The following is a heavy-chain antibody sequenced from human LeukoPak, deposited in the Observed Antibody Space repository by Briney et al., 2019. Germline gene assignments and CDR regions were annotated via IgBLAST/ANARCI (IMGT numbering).Heavy chain of an antibody. CDR1: GGSISSSSYY. CDR2: IYYSGST. CDR3: ARDRSGNWNYGEVIDY. J-gene: IGHJ4*02. Sequence: PSETLSLTCTVSGGSISSSSYYWGWIRQPPGKGLEWIGSIYYSGSTYYNPSLKSRVTISVDTSKNQFSLKLSSVTAADTAVYYCARDRSGNWNYGEVIDYWGQGTLVTVSS. V-gene: IGHV4-39*07. D-gene: IGHD1-7*01.